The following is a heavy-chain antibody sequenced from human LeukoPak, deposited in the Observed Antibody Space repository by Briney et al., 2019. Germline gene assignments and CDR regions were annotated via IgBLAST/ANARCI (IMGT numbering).Heavy chain of an antibody. CDR3: ARNGHTDCSGGSCYHSDWYFDL. CDR1: EYRFTSYW. V-gene: IGHV5-51*01. J-gene: IGHJ2*01. D-gene: IGHD2-15*01. Sequence: GESLKISCKGSEYRFTSYWIGWVRQMPGKGLEWMGIIYPGDSDTRYSPSFRGQVTISADKSISTAYLQWSSLKASDTAMYYCARNGHTDCSGGSCYHSDWYFDLWGRGTQVTVSS. CDR2: IYPGDSDT.